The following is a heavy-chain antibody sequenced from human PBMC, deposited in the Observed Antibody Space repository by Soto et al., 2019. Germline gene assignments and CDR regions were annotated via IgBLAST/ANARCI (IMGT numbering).Heavy chain of an antibody. D-gene: IGHD1-26*01. CDR1: GGSISSGGYS. CDR3: ASQTEYSGSYYQDY. CDR2: IYHSGST. V-gene: IGHV4-30-2*01. Sequence: SETLSLTCAVSGGSISSGGYSWSWIRQPPGKGLEWIGYIYHSGSTYYNPSLKSRVTISVDRSKNQFSLKLSSVTAADTAVYYCASQTEYSGSYYQDYWGQGTLVTVPQ. J-gene: IGHJ4*02.